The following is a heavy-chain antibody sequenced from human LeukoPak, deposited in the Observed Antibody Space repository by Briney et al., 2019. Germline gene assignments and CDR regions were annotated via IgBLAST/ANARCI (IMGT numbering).Heavy chain of an antibody. D-gene: IGHD1-1*01. V-gene: IGHV4-39*07. CDR2: IYYSGST. CDR1: GGSISSSSYY. Sequence: SETLSLTCTVSGGSISSSSYYWGWIRQPPGKGLEWIGSIYYSGSTNYNPSLKSRVTISVDTSKNQFSLKLSSVTAADTAVYYCARGRERYALGYFDYWGQGTLVTVSS. J-gene: IGHJ4*02. CDR3: ARGRERYALGYFDY.